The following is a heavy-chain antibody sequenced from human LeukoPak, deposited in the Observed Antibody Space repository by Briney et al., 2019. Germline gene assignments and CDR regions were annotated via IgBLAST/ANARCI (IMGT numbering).Heavy chain of an antibody. D-gene: IGHD1-26*01. CDR1: GFTVSSNY. V-gene: IGHV3-53*01. Sequence: GGSLRLSCAVSGFTVSSNYMSWVRQAPGKGLEWVSVIYSGGSTHYADSVKGRFTISRDNSKNTLYLQMNSLRAEDTAVYYCAKDRGVGATSPLDYWGQGTLVTVSS. CDR2: IYSGGST. CDR3: AKDRGVGATSPLDY. J-gene: IGHJ4*02.